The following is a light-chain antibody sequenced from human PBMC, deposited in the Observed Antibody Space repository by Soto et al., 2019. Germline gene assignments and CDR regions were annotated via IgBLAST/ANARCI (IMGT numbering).Light chain of an antibody. V-gene: IGKV3-20*01. Sequence: EIVLTQSPGTLSLSPGERATLSCRASQSVGKNFLAWYQQKPVQAPRFLIYGASSRATGIPERFSGSGSGTDFTLTISRLEPEDFAVYYCQQYASSPRTFGQGTKVEIK. J-gene: IGKJ1*01. CDR3: QQYASSPRT. CDR1: QSVGKNF. CDR2: GAS.